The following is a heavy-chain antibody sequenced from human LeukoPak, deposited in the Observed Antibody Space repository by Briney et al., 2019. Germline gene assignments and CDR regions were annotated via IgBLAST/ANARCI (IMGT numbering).Heavy chain of an antibody. CDR1: GFTFSSYG. J-gene: IGHJ4*02. D-gene: IGHD3-22*01. Sequence: GGTLRHSCAASGFTFSSYGMSWVRQAPGKGLEWVSAISGSGGSTYYADSVKGRFTISRDNSKNTLYLQMNSLRAEDTAVYYCAKELRRGGYYVFSVDYWGQGTLVTVSS. CDR2: ISGSGGST. CDR3: AKELRRGGYYVFSVDY. V-gene: IGHV3-23*01.